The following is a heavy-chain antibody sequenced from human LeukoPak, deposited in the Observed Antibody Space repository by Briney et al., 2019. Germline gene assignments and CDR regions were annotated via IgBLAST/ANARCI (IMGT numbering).Heavy chain of an antibody. CDR2: INPNSGGT. CDR1: GYTFTGYY. D-gene: IGHD2-2*01. Sequence: ASVKVSCKASGYTFTGYYMHWVRQAPGQGREWMGWINPNSGGTNYAQKFQGRVTMTRDTSISTAYMELSRLRSDDTAVYYCARFGVVPAARAWLDYWGQGTLVTVSS. J-gene: IGHJ4*02. CDR3: ARFGVVPAARAWLDY. V-gene: IGHV1-2*02.